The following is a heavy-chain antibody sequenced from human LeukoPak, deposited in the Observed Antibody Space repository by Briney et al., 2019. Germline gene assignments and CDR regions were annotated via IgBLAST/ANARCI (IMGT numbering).Heavy chain of an antibody. D-gene: IGHD2-21*02. CDR1: GGPINSYY. CDR2: ISYSGST. V-gene: IGHV4-59*01. J-gene: IGHJ1*01. Sequence: PSETLSLTCTVSGGPINSYYWSWIRQPPGKGLEWIGYISYSGSTNYNPSLKSRVTISVDTSKNQFSLKLSSVTAADTAVYYCASSSSYCGGDCYSAAEYFQHWGQGTLVTVSS. CDR3: ASSSSYCGGDCYSAAEYFQH.